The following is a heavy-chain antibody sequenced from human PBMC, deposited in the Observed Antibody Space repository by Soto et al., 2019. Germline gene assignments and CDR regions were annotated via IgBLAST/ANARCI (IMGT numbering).Heavy chain of an antibody. CDR3: AKDFLAARRGFDY. J-gene: IGHJ4*02. V-gene: IGHV3-23*01. CDR1: GFTFSNYA. Sequence: EVQLLESGGGLVQPGGSLRLSCAASGFTFSNYAMRWVRQAPGKGLESVSGLSGSGSSTYYADSVKGRFTISRDNSKNTLYLQMNSLRAEDTAVYYCAKDFLAARRGFDYWGQGTLVTVSS. CDR2: LSGSGSST. D-gene: IGHD6-6*01.